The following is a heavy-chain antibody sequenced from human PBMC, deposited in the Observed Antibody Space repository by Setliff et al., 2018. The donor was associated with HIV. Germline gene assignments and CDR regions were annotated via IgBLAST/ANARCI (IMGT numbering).Heavy chain of an antibody. CDR3: ARRTIWGDAFDI. D-gene: IGHD3-16*01. CDR2: IFHSGNT. J-gene: IGHJ3*02. V-gene: IGHV4-38-2*02. CDR1: GYSISSGFY. Sequence: PSETLSLTCNVSGYSISSGFYWGWIRQPPGKGLEWIGNIFHSGNTDQNPPLKSRVTMSVETSENQFSLRLNSVTAADTAVYYCARRTIWGDAFDIWGRGTMVTVSS.